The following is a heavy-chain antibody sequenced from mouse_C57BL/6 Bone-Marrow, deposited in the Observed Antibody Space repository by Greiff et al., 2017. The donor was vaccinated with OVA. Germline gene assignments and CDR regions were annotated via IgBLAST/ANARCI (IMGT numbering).Heavy chain of an antibody. D-gene: IGHD1-1*01. Sequence: EVMLVESGGGLVKPGGSLKLSCAASGFTFSSYTMSWVRQTPEKRLEWVATISGGGGNTYYPDSVKGRFTISRDNAKNTLYLQMSSLRSEDTALYYCARQGYYGSSYYFDYWGQGTTLTVSS. CDR2: ISGGGGNT. J-gene: IGHJ2*01. CDR3: ARQGYYGSSYYFDY. CDR1: GFTFSSYT. V-gene: IGHV5-9*01.